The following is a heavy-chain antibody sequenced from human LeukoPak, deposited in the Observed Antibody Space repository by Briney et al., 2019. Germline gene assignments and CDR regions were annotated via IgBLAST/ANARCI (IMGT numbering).Heavy chain of an antibody. Sequence: SETLSLTCSVSGGSISSRSYYWGWIRQPPGKGLEWIGSIYYSESTYYNPSLKSRVTISIDTSKNQFSLRLSSVTAADTAVYYCARARRLLWFGVNWFDPWGQGTLVTVSS. V-gene: IGHV4-39*07. CDR3: ARARRLLWFGVNWFDP. J-gene: IGHJ5*02. D-gene: IGHD3-10*01. CDR1: GGSISSRSYY. CDR2: IYYSEST.